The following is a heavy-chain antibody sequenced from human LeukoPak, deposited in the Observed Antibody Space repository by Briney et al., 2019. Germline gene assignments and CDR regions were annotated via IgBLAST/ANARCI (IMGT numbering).Heavy chain of an antibody. CDR1: GGSISSSSYY. J-gene: IGHJ4*02. CDR3: ASQIDPYYFDY. Sequence: SETLSLTYTVSGGSISSSSYYLGWIRQPPGKGLEWIGSIYYSGSTYYNPSLKSRVTISVDTSKNQFSLKLSSVTAADTAVYYCASQIDPYYFDYWGQGTLVTVSS. CDR2: IYYSGST. V-gene: IGHV4-39*01.